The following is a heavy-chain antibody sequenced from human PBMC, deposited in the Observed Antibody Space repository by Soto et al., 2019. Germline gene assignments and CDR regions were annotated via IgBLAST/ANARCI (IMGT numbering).Heavy chain of an antibody. J-gene: IGHJ6*02. CDR2: TIPILGIA. CDR1: GGTFSSYT. CDR3: ARFRGSYGRDV. D-gene: IGHD3-10*01. Sequence: QVQLVQSGAEVKKPGSSVKVSCKASGGTFSSYTISWVRQAPGQGLEWMGRTIPILGIANYAQKSQGRVTITADKSTSTAYMELSSLRSEDTAVYYCARFRGSYGRDVWGQGTTVTVSS. V-gene: IGHV1-69*02.